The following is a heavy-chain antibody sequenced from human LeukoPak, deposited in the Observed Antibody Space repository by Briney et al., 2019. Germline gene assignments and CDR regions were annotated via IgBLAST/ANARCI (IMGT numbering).Heavy chain of an antibody. V-gene: IGHV4-31*03. CDR1: GGSISSGGYY. Sequence: PSETLSLTCTVSGGSISSGGYYWSWIRQHPGKGLEWIGYIYYSGSTYYNPSIKSRVTISVDTSKNQFSLKLSSVTAADTAVYYCARERPTYSSSWHADAFDIWGQGTMVTVSS. J-gene: IGHJ3*02. CDR3: ARERPTYSSSWHADAFDI. CDR2: IYYSGST. D-gene: IGHD6-13*01.